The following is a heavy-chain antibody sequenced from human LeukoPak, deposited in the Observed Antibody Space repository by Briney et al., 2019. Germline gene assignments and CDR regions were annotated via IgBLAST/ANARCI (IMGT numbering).Heavy chain of an antibody. V-gene: IGHV4-59*12. Sequence: SETLSLTCTVSGGSISSYYWSWIRQPPGKGLEWIGYIYYSGSTNYNPSLKSRVTISVDTSKNQFSLKLSSVTAADTAVYYCARDRYYYDSSGDFGWFDPWGQGTLVTVSS. CDR2: IYYSGST. CDR3: ARDRYYYDSSGDFGWFDP. J-gene: IGHJ5*02. D-gene: IGHD3-22*01. CDR1: GGSISSYY.